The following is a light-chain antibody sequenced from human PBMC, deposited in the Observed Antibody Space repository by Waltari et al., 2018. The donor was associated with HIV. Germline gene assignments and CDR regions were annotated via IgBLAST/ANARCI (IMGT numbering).Light chain of an antibody. CDR2: HNI. CDR3: ATWDDSLSSWL. Sequence: QSVLTQPPSASGTPGPRVTISCSGSSSNVVTNYVNWYKQLPGTAPELVIYHNIQRPLGVPDRFSGSKSGTSASLDISGLRSEDEADYYCATWDDSLSSWLFGGGTRLSVL. CDR1: SSNVVTNY. V-gene: IGLV1-47*01. J-gene: IGLJ3*02.